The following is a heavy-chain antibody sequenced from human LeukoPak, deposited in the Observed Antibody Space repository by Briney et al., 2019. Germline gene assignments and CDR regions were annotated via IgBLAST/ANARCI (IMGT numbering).Heavy chain of an antibody. CDR1: GGSFSGYY. V-gene: IGHV4-34*01. Sequence: SETLSLTCAVYGGSFSGYYWNWIRQPPGKGLEWMGEINHSGSTNHNPSLKSRVTMSVDMSKNQFFLKLSSVTAADTAVYYCARRAYFYASGSLNWFDPWGQGTLVTVSS. CDR3: ARRAYFYASGSLNWFDP. J-gene: IGHJ5*02. D-gene: IGHD3-10*01. CDR2: INHSGST.